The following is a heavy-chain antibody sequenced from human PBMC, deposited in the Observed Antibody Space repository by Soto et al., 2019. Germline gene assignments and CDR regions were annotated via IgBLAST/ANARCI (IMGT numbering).Heavy chain of an antibody. J-gene: IGHJ5*02. V-gene: IGHV1-3*01. CDR3: ARGIATGQLDP. Sequence: QVQLVQSGAEVKKPWASVKISCKASGYTFTRYTMTWVRQAPGQRLDGMGWINPDNGNTKYSQKLQDRGSITRDTSASTAYMDLSSLRSEDTAVYYCARGIATGQLDPWGQGTRVTVSS. CDR1: GYTFTRYT. CDR2: INPDNGNT. D-gene: IGHD2-15*01.